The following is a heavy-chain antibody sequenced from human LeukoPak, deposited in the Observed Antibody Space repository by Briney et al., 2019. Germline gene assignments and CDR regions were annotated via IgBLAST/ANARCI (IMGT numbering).Heavy chain of an antibody. CDR3: ARVRSNYDFWSGYDYYYYGMDV. D-gene: IGHD3-3*01. CDR2: ISAYNGNT. J-gene: IGHJ6*02. Sequence: ASVKVSCKASSYIFTSYGISWVRQAPGQGLEWMGWISAYNGNTNYAQKLQGRVTMTTDTSTSTAYMELRSLRSDDTAVYYCARVRSNYDFWSGYDYYYYGMDVWGQGTTVTVSS. CDR1: SYIFTSYG. V-gene: IGHV1-18*01.